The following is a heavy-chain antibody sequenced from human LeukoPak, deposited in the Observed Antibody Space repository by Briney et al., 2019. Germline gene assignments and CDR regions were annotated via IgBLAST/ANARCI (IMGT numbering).Heavy chain of an antibody. CDR2: ISGGGSSST. V-gene: IGHV3-23*01. D-gene: IGHD6-19*01. Sequence: GGSLRLSCAASGFTFSSYAMSWVRQAPGKGLEWVSSISGGGSSSTYYADSVKGRFTISRDTSKNTLYLQMNSLRAEDTAVYYCAKELWLGKMNYFDHWGQGTLVTVSS. CDR3: AKELWLGKMNYFDH. CDR1: GFTFSSYA. J-gene: IGHJ4*02.